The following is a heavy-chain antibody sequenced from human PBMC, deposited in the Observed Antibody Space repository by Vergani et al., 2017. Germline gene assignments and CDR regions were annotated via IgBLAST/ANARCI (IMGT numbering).Heavy chain of an antibody. CDR2: IRPKTDGETT. J-gene: IGHJ4*02. CDR1: GFTFSSAW. Sequence: EVQPVESGGGLVKPGGCLRLSCTTSGFTFSSAWMSCVRQAPGKGLELFARIRPKTDGETTDYSAPVKGRFTISRDDSKNTLYLQMNSLNTEDTAIYYCTTPTKWELRYYVDYWGQGTLVTVSS. CDR3: TTPTKWELRYYVDY. D-gene: IGHD3-9*01. V-gene: IGHV3-15*01.